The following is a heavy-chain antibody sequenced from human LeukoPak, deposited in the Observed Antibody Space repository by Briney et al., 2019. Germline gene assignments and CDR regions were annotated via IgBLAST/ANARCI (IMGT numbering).Heavy chain of an antibody. CDR3: AKGQYYYDSSGYDY. Sequence: GGSERLLCTPSGLTLNTYAVKWARQAPGKGREWLSVISGSGCSTYYADAVKGRFTNSRDNSKNPLYLQMNSLRAEDTAVYYCAKGQYYYDSSGYDYWGQRALVTVSS. D-gene: IGHD3-22*01. J-gene: IGHJ4*02. CDR1: GLTLNTYA. CDR2: ISGSGCST. V-gene: IGHV3-23*01.